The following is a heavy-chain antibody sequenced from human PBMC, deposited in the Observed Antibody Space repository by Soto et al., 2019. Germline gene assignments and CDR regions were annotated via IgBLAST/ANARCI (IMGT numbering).Heavy chain of an antibody. V-gene: IGHV4-34*01. Sequence: SETLSLTCAVYGGSFSGYYWSWIRQPPGKGLEWIGEINHSGSTNYNPSLKSRVTISVDTSKNQFSLKLSSVTAADTAVYYCARVAGGMITFGGVIVAKPYYMDVWGKGTTVPVSS. J-gene: IGHJ6*03. CDR3: ARVAGGMITFGGVIVAKPYYMDV. CDR2: INHSGST. D-gene: IGHD3-16*02. CDR1: GGSFSGYY.